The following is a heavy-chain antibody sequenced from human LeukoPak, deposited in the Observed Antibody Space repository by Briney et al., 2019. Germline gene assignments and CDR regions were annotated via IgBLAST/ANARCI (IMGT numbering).Heavy chain of an antibody. D-gene: IGHD3-3*01. V-gene: IGHV3-48*04. CDR1: GFTFSSYS. CDR2: ISSSSSTI. CDR3: ARAQGGYYGKFDY. J-gene: IGHJ4*02. Sequence: PGGSLRLSCAASGFTFSSYSMNWVRQAPGKGLEWVSYISSSSSTIYYADSVKGRFTISRDNAKTMMYLQMNSLRADDTAVYYCARAQGGYYGKFDYWGQGTLVTVSS.